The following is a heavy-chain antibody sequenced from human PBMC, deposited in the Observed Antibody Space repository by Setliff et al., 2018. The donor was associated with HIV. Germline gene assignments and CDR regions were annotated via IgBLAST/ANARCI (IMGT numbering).Heavy chain of an antibody. CDR1: GVSISTNTYY. CDR2: FYYTGST. CDR3: ARGLLGRDFWSGSNFDY. D-gene: IGHD3-3*01. J-gene: IGHJ4*02. V-gene: IGHV4-39*01. Sequence: SSETLSLTCGVSGVSISTNTYYWGWVRQPPGKGLEWIGSFYYTGSTYYNPSLKSRLTISVVTSKNQFSLNLISVTAADTAVYYCARGLLGRDFWSGSNFDYWGQGTLVTVS.